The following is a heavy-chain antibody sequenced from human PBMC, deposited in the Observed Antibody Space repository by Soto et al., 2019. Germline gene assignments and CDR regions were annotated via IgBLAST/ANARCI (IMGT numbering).Heavy chain of an antibody. J-gene: IGHJ6*02. D-gene: IGHD3-3*01. Sequence: QVQLVESGGGVVQPGRSLRLSCAASGFTFSSYGMHWVRQAPGKGLEWVAVISYDGSNKYYADSVKGRFTISRDNSKNTLYLQMNSLRAEDTAVYYCAKDRGAELRAGTIFGVVTQYYYYGMDVWGQGTTVTVSS. CDR3: AKDRGAELRAGTIFGVVTQYYYYGMDV. CDR1: GFTFSSYG. V-gene: IGHV3-30*18. CDR2: ISYDGSNK.